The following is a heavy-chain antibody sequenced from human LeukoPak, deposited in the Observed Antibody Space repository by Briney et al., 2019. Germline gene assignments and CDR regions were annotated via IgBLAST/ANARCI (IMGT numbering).Heavy chain of an antibody. J-gene: IGHJ5*02. Sequence: GGSLRLSCVASGFTFSSYGTHWVRQAPGKGLEWVAFIRYDGSNKYYADSVKRRFTICRDNSKNTLYLQMNLLRAEDKAVDYCARVYYYRSGSYPAGAPNWFDPWGQGTLVTVSS. D-gene: IGHD3-10*01. V-gene: IGHV3-30*02. CDR2: IRYDGSNK. CDR1: GFTFSSYG. CDR3: ARVYYYRSGSYPAGAPNWFDP.